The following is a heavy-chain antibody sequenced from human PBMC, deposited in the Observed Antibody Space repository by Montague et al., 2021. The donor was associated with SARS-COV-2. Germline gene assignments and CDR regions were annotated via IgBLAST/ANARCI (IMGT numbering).Heavy chain of an antibody. CDR2: IYDSGSA. D-gene: IGHD2-21*02. Sequence: SETLSLTCTVSVGSISNYYWTWIRQPPGKGLEWIGYIYDSGSANYNPSLKSRSTLSVDTSNNQFSLRLSSVTAADTAVYYCARAYCGGDCHVGPWGQGTLVTVSS. CDR3: ARAYCGGDCHVGP. J-gene: IGHJ5*02. V-gene: IGHV4-59*01. CDR1: VGSISNYY.